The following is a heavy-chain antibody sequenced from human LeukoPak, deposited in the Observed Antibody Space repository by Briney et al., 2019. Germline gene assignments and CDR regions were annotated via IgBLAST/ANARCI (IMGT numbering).Heavy chain of an antibody. CDR1: GGSISSGDYY. V-gene: IGHV4-30-4*01. D-gene: IGHD3-22*01. CDR3: ARDRDYYDSSGYQVAHYYYGMDV. J-gene: IGHJ6*02. Sequence: PSETLSLTCTVSGGSISSGDYYWSWIRPPPGKGLEWIGYIYYSGSTYYNPSLKSRVTISVDTSKNQFSLKLSSVTAADTAVYYCARDRDYYDSSGYQVAHYYYGMDVWGQGTTVTVSS. CDR2: IYYSGST.